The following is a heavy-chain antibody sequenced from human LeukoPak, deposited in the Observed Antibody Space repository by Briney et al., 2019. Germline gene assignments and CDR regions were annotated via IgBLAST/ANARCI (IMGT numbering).Heavy chain of an antibody. CDR3: AKEAPYIVVVPAARGPPGYFQH. Sequence: GGSLRLSCAASGFTFSSYGMHWVRQAPGKGLEWVAVISYDGSNKYYADSVKGRSTISRDNSKNTLYLQMNSLRAEDTAVYYCAKEAPYIVVVPAARGPPGYFQHWGQGTLVTVSS. CDR1: GFTFSSYG. V-gene: IGHV3-30*18. D-gene: IGHD2-2*01. CDR2: ISYDGSNK. J-gene: IGHJ1*01.